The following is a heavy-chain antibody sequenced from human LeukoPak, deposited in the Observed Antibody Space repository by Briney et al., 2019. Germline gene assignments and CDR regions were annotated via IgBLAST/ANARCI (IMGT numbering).Heavy chain of an antibody. Sequence: PGGPLRLSCAASGFTFDDYAMHWVRQAPGKGLEWVSLISGDGGSTYYADSVKGRFTIYRDNSKNSLYLQMNSLRTEDTALYYCAKVVRGVYTDVDAFDIWGQGTMVTVSS. CDR1: GFTFDDYA. J-gene: IGHJ3*02. D-gene: IGHD3-10*02. CDR3: AKVVRGVYTDVDAFDI. V-gene: IGHV3-43*02. CDR2: ISGDGGST.